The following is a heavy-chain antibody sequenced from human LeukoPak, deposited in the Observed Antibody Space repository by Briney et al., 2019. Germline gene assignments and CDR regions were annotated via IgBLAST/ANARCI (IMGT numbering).Heavy chain of an antibody. Sequence: SETLSLTCTVSGGAISSYYWSWIRQPPGKGLEWIGYIHYSGSTYYNPSLKSRVTISVDTSKNQFSLKLSSVTAADTAVYYCARENYYDSSGPDYWGQGTLVTVSS. CDR1: GGAISSYY. D-gene: IGHD3-22*01. V-gene: IGHV4-59*12. CDR2: IHYSGST. CDR3: ARENYYDSSGPDY. J-gene: IGHJ4*02.